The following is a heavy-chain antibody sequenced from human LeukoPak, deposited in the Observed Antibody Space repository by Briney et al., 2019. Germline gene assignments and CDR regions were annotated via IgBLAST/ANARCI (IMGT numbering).Heavy chain of an antibody. J-gene: IGHJ4*02. D-gene: IGHD6-19*01. CDR3: ARDTYSSGQIFDY. Sequence: GGSLRLSCAASGFTFSSYGMHWVRQAPGKGLEWVAVIWYDGSNKYYADSVKGRFTISRDNSKNTLYLQMNSLRAEDTAVYYCARDTYSSGQIFDYWGQGTLVTVSS. V-gene: IGHV3-33*01. CDR1: GFTFSSYG. CDR2: IWYDGSNK.